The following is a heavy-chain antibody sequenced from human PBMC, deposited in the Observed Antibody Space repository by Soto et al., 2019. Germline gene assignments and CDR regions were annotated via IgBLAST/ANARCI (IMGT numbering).Heavy chain of an antibody. Sequence: EVQLLETGGGLVQPGGSLRLSCAASGFTFSSYAMNWDRQAPGKGLEWVSAISGSGGSTYYADSVKGRFTISRDNSKNPLYLQMNSLRAEDTAVYYCATPIGGYDAFDIWGQGTMVTVSS. J-gene: IGHJ3*02. CDR2: ISGSGGST. V-gene: IGHV3-23*01. D-gene: IGHD3-16*01. CDR1: GFTFSSYA. CDR3: ATPIGGYDAFDI.